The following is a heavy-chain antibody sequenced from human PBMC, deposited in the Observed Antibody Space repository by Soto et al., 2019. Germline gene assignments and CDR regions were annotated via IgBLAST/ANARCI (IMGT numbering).Heavy chain of an antibody. CDR2: TRNKANSYTS. J-gene: IGHJ5*02. Sequence: EVQLVESGGGLVQPGGSLRLYCAASGFTFSDHYMDWVRQAPGKGLEWVGRTRNKANSYTSEYAASVKGRFTISRDDSKNSLYLQMNSLKTEDTAVYYCARELRYFDWLLSDGSRNWFDPLGQGTLVTVSS. V-gene: IGHV3-72*01. CDR3: ARELRYFDWLLSDGSRNWFDP. D-gene: IGHD3-9*01. CDR1: GFTFSDHY.